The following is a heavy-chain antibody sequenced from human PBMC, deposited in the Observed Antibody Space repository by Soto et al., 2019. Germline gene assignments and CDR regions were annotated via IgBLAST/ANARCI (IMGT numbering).Heavy chain of an antibody. D-gene: IGHD3-10*01. J-gene: IGHJ6*02. CDR2: IIPIFGTA. V-gene: IGHV1-69*13. Sequence: ASVKVSCRASGGAFSSYAISWVRQAPGQGLEWMGGIIPIFGTANCAQKFQGRVTITADESTSTAYMELSSLRSEDTAVYYCARDKGVRGLSYYYYGRDVWGQGTTVTVSS. CDR1: GGAFSSYA. CDR3: ARDKGVRGLSYYYYGRDV.